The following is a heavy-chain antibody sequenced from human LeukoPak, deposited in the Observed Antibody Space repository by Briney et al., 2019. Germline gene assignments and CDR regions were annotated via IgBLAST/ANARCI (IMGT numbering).Heavy chain of an antibody. CDR1: GYTFTSYY. D-gene: IGHD3-22*01. V-gene: IGHV1-2*02. CDR3: ARGYYDSSGYYNGNWFDP. Sequence: ASVTVSFKASGYTFTSYYMHWVRQAPGQGLEWMGWINPNSGGTNYAQKFQGRVTMTRDTSISTAYMELSRLRSDDTAVYYCARGYYDSSGYYNGNWFDPWGQGTLVTVSS. J-gene: IGHJ5*02. CDR2: INPNSGGT.